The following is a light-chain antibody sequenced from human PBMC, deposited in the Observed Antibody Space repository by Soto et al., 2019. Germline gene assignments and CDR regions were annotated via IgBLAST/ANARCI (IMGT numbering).Light chain of an antibody. V-gene: IGKV3-20*01. J-gene: IGKJ1*01. CDR2: GAS. Sequence: EIVLTQSPDTLSLSPGDRATVSCRASQTVGASYVAWYQHRPGQAPKFLMYGASTRATGIPDRFSGSGSGTEFTLTIDSLEPEDFGLYYCKQYGRSPWTFGQGTRVEI. CDR1: QTVGASY. CDR3: KQYGRSPWT.